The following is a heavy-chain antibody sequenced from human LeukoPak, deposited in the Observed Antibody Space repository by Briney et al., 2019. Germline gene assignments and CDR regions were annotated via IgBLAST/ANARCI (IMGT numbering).Heavy chain of an antibody. CDR3: VRARDMAFDI. CDR2: IFYTGST. D-gene: IGHD2-21*02. J-gene: IGHJ3*02. V-gene: IGHV4-59*11. Sequence: SASLSLTCTVSGASISGQYWSWSPQPPGKRLERIGNIFYTGSTNSTPPLTSRVTISVDTSKQQFSLKVTSVTAADTALYYCVRARDMAFDIWGQGTMVTVSS. CDR1: GASISGQY.